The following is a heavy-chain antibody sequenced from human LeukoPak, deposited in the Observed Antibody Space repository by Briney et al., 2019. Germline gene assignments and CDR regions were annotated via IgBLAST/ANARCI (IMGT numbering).Heavy chain of an antibody. D-gene: IGHD3-22*01. CDR2: INPNSGGT. V-gene: IGHV1-2*02. J-gene: IGHJ4*02. Sequence: ASVKVSCRASGYTFTGYYLHWVRQAPGKGLEWMGWINPNSGGTTCSQNFQGRVTMTRDSSISTTYMELSRLTSDDTAVYYCARDEIEVEGYYYDSSGFRGLVDWGQGTLVTVSP. CDR1: GYTFTGYY. CDR3: ARDEIEVEGYYYDSSGFRGLVD.